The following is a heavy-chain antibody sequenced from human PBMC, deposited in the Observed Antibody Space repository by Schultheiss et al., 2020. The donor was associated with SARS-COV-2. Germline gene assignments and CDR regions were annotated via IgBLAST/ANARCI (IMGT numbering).Heavy chain of an antibody. J-gene: IGHJ6*03. D-gene: IGHD3-9*01. V-gene: IGHV1-18*01. CDR2: ISAYNGNT. CDR3: ARETRRHYDILTGYYTPRYYYYYMDV. Sequence: ASVKVSCKASGYTFTSYGISWVRQAPGQGLEWMGWISAYNGNTNYAQKLQGRVTMTTDTSTSTAYMELRSLRSDDTAVYYCARETRRHYDILTGYYTPRYYYYYMDVWGKGTTVTVSS. CDR1: GYTFTSYG.